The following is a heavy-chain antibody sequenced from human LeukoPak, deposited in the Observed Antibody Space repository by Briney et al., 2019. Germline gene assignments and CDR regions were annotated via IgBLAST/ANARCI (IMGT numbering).Heavy chain of an antibody. V-gene: IGHV3-21*01. CDR1: GFTFSNYK. D-gene: IGHD2-2*01. CDR3: ARDLLCSTSSCYEGYYYYYYGMDV. J-gene: IGHJ6*02. Sequence: PGGSLRLSCAAAGFTFSNYKMNWVRQAPGKGLEWVSSISSGSTYIYYADSVKGRFTISRDNAKNSLYLQMNSLRAEDTAVYYCARDLLCSTSSCYEGYYYYYYGMDVWGQGTTVTVSS. CDR2: ISSGSTYI.